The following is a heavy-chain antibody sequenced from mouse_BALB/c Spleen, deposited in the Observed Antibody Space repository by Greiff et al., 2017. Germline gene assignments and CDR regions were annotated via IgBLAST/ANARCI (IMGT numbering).Heavy chain of an antibody. CDR3: ARTYYGPMDY. CDR1: GFTFSSYA. Sequence: EVQRVESGGGLVKPGGSLKLSCAASGFTFSSYAMSWVRQTPEKRLEWVASISSGGSTYYPDSVKGRFTISRDNARNILYLQMSSLRSEDTAMYYCARTYYGPMDYWGQGTSVTVSS. CDR2: ISSGGST. V-gene: IGHV5-6-5*01. D-gene: IGHD2-10*01. J-gene: IGHJ4*01.